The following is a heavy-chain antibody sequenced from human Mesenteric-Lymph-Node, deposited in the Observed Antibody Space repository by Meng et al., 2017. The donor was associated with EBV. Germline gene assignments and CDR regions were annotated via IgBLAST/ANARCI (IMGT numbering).Heavy chain of an antibody. D-gene: IGHD3-10*01. J-gene: IGHJ4*02. V-gene: IGHV1-18*01. CDR3: ARDGLRFFHSGTYAGGY. CDR2: ISPYNGHT. Sequence: QVQTVQVGPEGKKPGAPVEVSCQASGYTFTDYGFTWVRQAPGQGLEWMGWISPYNGHTNYPQKFQDRVTMTTDISTSTAYMELRSLSSDDTAVYYCARDGLRFFHSGTYAGGYWGQGTLVTVSS. CDR1: GYTFTDYG.